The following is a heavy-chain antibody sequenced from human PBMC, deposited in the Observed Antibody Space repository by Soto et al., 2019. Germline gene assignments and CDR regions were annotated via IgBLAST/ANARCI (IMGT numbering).Heavy chain of an antibody. V-gene: IGHV3-74*01. D-gene: IGHD2-15*01. J-gene: IGHJ6*02. Sequence: PGGSLRLSCAASGFTFSSYWMHWVRQAPGKGLAWVSRINSDASTTNYADSVKGRFTISRDNAKNTLYLQMNSLRVEDTAVYYCARGRNSALDVWGQGTTVTVSS. CDR1: GFTFSSYW. CDR3: ARGRNSALDV. CDR2: INSDASTT.